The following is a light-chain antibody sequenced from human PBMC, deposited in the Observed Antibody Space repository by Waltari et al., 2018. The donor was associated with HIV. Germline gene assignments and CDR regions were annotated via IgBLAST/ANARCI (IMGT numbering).Light chain of an antibody. CDR3: VGWDSRLRGYV. Sequence: QSVLTQPPSASGAPGQRVTISCSGSSSNIENDNVYWYQQFPGAAPTLLIYKDTRRPSGVPDRFAGSKSGTSASLAIGGLRSDDEADYYCVGWDSRLRGYVFGAGTKVTVL. J-gene: IGLJ1*01. V-gene: IGLV1-47*01. CDR2: KDT. CDR1: SSNIENDN.